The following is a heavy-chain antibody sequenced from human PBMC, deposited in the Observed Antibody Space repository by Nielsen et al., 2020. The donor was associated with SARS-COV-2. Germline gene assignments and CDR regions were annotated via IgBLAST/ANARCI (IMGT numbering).Heavy chain of an antibody. D-gene: IGHD1-26*01. J-gene: IGHJ4*02. CDR3: VKGAVDGSYSVDY. CDR2: IYSGGST. CDR1: GFTVSSNY. Sequence: GGSLRLSCAASGFTVSSNYMSWVRQAPGKGLEWVSVIYSGGSTYYADSMKGRFTISRDNSKNTLYLQMSSLRAEDTAVYYCVKGAVDGSYSVDYWGQGTLVTVSS. V-gene: IGHV3-53*05.